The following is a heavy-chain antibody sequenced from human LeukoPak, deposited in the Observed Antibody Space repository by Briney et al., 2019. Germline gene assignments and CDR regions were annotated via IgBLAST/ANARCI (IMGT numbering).Heavy chain of an antibody. CDR2: ISSSGSYI. J-gene: IGHJ4*02. CDR3: AREGDYYDSSGYYYPVDY. D-gene: IGHD3-22*01. V-gene: IGHV3-21*01. Sequence: GGSLRLSCAASGFTFSSYSMNWVRQAPGKGLEWVSSISSSGSYIYYADSVKGRFTISRDNAKNSLYLQMNSLRAEDTAVYYCAREGDYYDSSGYYYPVDYWGQGTLVTVSS. CDR1: GFTFSSYS.